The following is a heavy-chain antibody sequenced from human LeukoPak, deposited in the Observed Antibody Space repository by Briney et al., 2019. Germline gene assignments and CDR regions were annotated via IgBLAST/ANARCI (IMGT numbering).Heavy chain of an antibody. CDR3: AKEAVAGTNWFDP. CDR1: GFTFSAYS. D-gene: IGHD6-19*01. Sequence: GGSLSLSCAASGFTFSAYSMNGVRQAPGRGLEWVSYISTTTSPIYYADSVKGRFTISRDNAKNSLYLQMNNLRAEDTAIYYCAKEAVAGTNWFDPWGQGTLVTVSS. J-gene: IGHJ5*02. CDR2: ISTTTSPI. V-gene: IGHV3-48*01.